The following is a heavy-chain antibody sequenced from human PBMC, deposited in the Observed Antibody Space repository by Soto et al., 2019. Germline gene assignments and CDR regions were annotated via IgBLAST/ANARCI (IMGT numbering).Heavy chain of an antibody. Sequence: ASVKVSCKASGGTFSSYAISWVRQAPGQGLEWMGGIIPIFGTANYAQKFQGRVTITADKSTSTAYMELSSLRSEDTAVYYCARVQRGYSYGVDGQAFDIWGQGTTVPVSS. V-gene: IGHV1-69*06. CDR3: ARVQRGYSYGVDGQAFDI. CDR1: GGTFSSYA. D-gene: IGHD5-18*01. CDR2: IIPIFGTA. J-gene: IGHJ3*02.